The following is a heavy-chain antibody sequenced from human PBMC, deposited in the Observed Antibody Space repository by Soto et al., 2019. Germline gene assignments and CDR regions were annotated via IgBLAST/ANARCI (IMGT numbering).Heavy chain of an antibody. D-gene: IGHD5-18*01. V-gene: IGHV1-3*01. Sequence: ASVKVSCKASGYTFTNNAIHWVRQAPGQRLEWMGWINAANGNTKYSQKFQGRVTITRDTSASTAYMELSSLRSEDTAVYYCARYFYRYGYRHRLLAFWGQGSLDPVSS. CDR3: ARYFYRYGYRHRLLAF. J-gene: IGHJ4*02. CDR1: GYTFTNNA. CDR2: INAANGNT.